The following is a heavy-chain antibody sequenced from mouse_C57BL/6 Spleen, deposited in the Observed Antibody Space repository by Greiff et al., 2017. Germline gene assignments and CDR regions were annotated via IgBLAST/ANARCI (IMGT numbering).Heavy chain of an antibody. Sequence: VKLMESGAELARPGASVKLSCKASGYTFTSYGISWVKQRTGQGLEWIGEIYPRSGNTYYNEKFKGKAKLTADKSSSTAYMELRSLTSEDSAVYFCASGGSSPGYFDYWGQGTTLTVSS. CDR3: ASGGSSPGYFDY. CDR2: IYPRSGNT. V-gene: IGHV1-81*01. D-gene: IGHD1-1*01. CDR1: GYTFTSYG. J-gene: IGHJ2*01.